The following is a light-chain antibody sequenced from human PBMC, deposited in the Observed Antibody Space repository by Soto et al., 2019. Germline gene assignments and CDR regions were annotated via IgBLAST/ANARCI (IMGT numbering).Light chain of an antibody. Sequence: QPVLTQPPSASGTPGQRVTLSCSGRSSNIGSNYVYWYQQLPGTAPKLLIYRNNQRPSGVPDRFSGSKSGTSASLAISGLRSEDEADYYCAAWDDSLSGWVFGGGTQLTVL. CDR2: RNN. V-gene: IGLV1-47*01. CDR1: SSNIGSNY. CDR3: AAWDDSLSGWV. J-gene: IGLJ3*02.